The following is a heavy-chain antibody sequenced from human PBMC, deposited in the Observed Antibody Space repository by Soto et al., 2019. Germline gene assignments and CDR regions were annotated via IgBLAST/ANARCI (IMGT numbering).Heavy chain of an antibody. CDR2: IYISGST. V-gene: IGHV4-4*07. D-gene: IGHD6-13*01. J-gene: IGHJ6*02. Sequence: QVQLQESGPGLVKPSETLSLTCTVSGGSVSGYYWSWIRQSAGKGLEWIGRIYISGSTNYNPPLNSRVTMSVDTPKTQFSLKLSSVTAADTAVYYCAREADAAYGMDVWGQGTTVTVSS. CDR3: AREADAAYGMDV. CDR1: GGSVSGYY.